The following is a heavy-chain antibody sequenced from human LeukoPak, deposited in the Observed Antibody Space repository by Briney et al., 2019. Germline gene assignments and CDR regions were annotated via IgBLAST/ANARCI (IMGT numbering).Heavy chain of an antibody. J-gene: IGHJ4*02. D-gene: IGHD3-22*01. CDR1: GFTFSSYW. Sequence: GGSLRLSCAASGFTFSSYWMSWLRQAPGKGLAWVANIKQDGSEKYHVDSVKGRFTISRDNAKNSLYLQMNSLRAEDTAVYYCARSGHYYDSSGYYSDYWGQGTLVTVSS. CDR2: IKQDGSEK. V-gene: IGHV3-7*01. CDR3: ARSGHYYDSSGYYSDY.